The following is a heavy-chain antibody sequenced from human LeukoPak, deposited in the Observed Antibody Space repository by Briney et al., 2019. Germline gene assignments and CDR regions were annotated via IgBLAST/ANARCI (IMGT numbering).Heavy chain of an antibody. CDR1: GGSISSYY. CDR3: ARAPWLANFDY. D-gene: IGHD6-19*01. CDR2: LSTSGST. J-gene: IGHJ4*02. V-gene: IGHV4-4*07. Sequence: PSETLSLTCTVSGGSISSYYWSWIRQPAGKGLEWIGRLSTSGSTNYNPSLKSRVTMSLDTSKNQFSLNPSSVTAADTAVYYCARAPWLANFDYWGQGTLVTVSS.